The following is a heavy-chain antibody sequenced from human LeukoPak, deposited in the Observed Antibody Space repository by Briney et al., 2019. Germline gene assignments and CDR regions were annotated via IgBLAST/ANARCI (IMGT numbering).Heavy chain of an antibody. CDR2: INSDGHGT. CDR1: GFTFSNAW. V-gene: IGHV3-74*01. J-gene: IGHJ4*02. Sequence: GGSLRLSCAASGFTFSNAWMSWVRQAPGKGLVWVSRINSDGHGTDYADSVKGRFTISRDNAKNTLYLQMNSLRAGDTAVYYCARDPRGGTVDYWGQGTLVTVSS. D-gene: IGHD2-8*02. CDR3: ARDPRGGTVDY.